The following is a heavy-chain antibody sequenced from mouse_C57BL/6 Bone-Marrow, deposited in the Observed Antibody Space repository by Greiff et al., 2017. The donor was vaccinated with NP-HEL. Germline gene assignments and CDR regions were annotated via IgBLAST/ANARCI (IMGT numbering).Heavy chain of an antibody. Sequence: VQLQQSGPGLVKPSQSLSLTCSVTGYSITSGYYWNWIRQFPGNKLEWMGYISYDGSNNYNPSLKNRISITRDTSKNQFFLKLNSVTTEDTATYYCAREEGYYGSSYYAMDYWGQGTSVTVSS. D-gene: IGHD1-1*01. V-gene: IGHV3-6*01. CDR1: GYSITSGYY. CDR3: AREEGYYGSSYYAMDY. CDR2: ISYDGSN. J-gene: IGHJ4*01.